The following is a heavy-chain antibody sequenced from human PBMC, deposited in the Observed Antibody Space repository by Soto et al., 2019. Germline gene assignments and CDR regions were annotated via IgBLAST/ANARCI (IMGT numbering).Heavy chain of an antibody. Sequence: QVQLQQWGAGLLKPSETLSLTCAVYGGSFSGYYWSWIRQPPGKGLEWIGEINHSGSTNYNPSLKSRVTISVDTSKNPFSLKLSSVTAADTAVYYCARTPLYYGSGSYSGVNYYYYYMDVWGKGTTVTVSS. CDR1: GGSFSGYY. CDR2: INHSGST. CDR3: ARTPLYYGSGSYSGVNYYYYYMDV. V-gene: IGHV4-34*01. D-gene: IGHD3-10*01. J-gene: IGHJ6*03.